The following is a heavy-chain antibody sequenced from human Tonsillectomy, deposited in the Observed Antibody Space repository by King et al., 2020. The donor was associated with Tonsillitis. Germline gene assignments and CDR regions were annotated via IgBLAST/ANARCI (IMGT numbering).Heavy chain of an antibody. J-gene: IGHJ6*02. Sequence: VQLVESGGGVVQPGGSLRLSCAASGFTFSSYALHWVRQAPGKGLEWVAVISFDGSNKFYADSVKGRFTISRDNSKNTLYLQMNSLRAEDTAVYYCARGLATGDYAMDVWGQGTTVTVSS. V-gene: IGHV3-30*04. CDR1: GFTFSSYA. CDR3: ARGLATGDYAMDV. CDR2: ISFDGSNK.